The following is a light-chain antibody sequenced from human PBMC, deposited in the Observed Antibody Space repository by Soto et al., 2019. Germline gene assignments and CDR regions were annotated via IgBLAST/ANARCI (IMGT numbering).Light chain of an antibody. J-gene: IGLJ2*01. CDR3: QTWGTGIVV. Sequence: QLVLTQSPSASASLGASVKLTCTLSSGHSSYAIAWHQQQPEKGPRYLMKLNSSGSHRKGDGIPDRFSGSSSGAERYLTISRLQSEDEADYYCQTWGTGIVVFGGGTKLTVL. V-gene: IGLV4-69*01. CDR2: LNSSGSH. CDR1: SGHSSYA.